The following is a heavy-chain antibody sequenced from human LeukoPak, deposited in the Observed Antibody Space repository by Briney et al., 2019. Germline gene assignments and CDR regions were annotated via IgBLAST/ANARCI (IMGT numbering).Heavy chain of an antibody. D-gene: IGHD3-16*01. CDR3: ASWGTTDDAFDI. J-gene: IGHJ3*02. V-gene: IGHV1-69*04. Sequence: ASVKVSSKASGGAFSSYAISWVGQAPGQGLEWMGRIIPIFGIANYAQKFQGRVTITADKSTSTAYMELSSLRSEDTAVYYCASWGTTDDAFDIWGQGTMVTVSS. CDR2: IIPIFGIA. CDR1: GGAFSSYA.